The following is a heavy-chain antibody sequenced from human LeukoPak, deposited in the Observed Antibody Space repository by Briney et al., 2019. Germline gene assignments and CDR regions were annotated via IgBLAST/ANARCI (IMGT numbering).Heavy chain of an antibody. J-gene: IGHJ4*02. CDR1: GYTFTGYY. CDR3: AGLYGSGSGY. CDR2: INPNSGGT. V-gene: IGHV1-2*06. D-gene: IGHD3-10*01. Sequence: ASVKLSCKASGYTFTGYYMNWVRQAPGQGLEWMGRINPNSGGTNYAHTLQGRVTMTRDTSTSTAYMELSRLRSDDTAVYYCAGLYGSGSGYWGQGTLVTVSS.